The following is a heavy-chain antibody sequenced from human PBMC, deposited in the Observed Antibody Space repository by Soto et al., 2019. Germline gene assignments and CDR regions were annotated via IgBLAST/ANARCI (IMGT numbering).Heavy chain of an antibody. D-gene: IGHD2-2*01. CDR3: ARGVDVVVPAATLGDYGMDV. J-gene: IGHJ6*02. CDR1: GYTFTSYY. Sequence: ASVKVSCKASGYTFTSYYMHWVRQAPGQGLEWMGWINPNSGGTNYAQKFQGWVTMTRDTSISTAYMALSRLRSDDTAVYYCARGVDVVVPAATLGDYGMDVWGQGTTVTVFS. V-gene: IGHV1-2*04. CDR2: INPNSGGT.